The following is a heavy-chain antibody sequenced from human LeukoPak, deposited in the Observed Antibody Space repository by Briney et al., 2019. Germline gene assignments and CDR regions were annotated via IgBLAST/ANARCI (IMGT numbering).Heavy chain of an antibody. D-gene: IGHD3-22*01. CDR3: ARDYYDSSGYYA. CDR1: GFTFSSYS. CDR2: ISYDGSNK. J-gene: IGHJ5*02. V-gene: IGHV3-30*04. Sequence: GGSLRLSCAASGFTFSSYSMNWVRQAPGKGLEWVAVISYDGSNKYYADSVKGRFTISRDNSRHTLYLQMNSLRVEDTAVYYCARDYYDSSGYYAWGQGTLVTVSS.